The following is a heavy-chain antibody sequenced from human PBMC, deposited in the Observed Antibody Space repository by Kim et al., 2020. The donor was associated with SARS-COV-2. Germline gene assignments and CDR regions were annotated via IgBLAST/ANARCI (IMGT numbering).Heavy chain of an antibody. CDR2: K. V-gene: IGHV3-7*01. J-gene: IGHJ4*02. Sequence: KYYVTSGEVRFTISRDNAYTSVYLQLNTLSAEDTAVYYCARVFHGFFDRWGQGTLVTVSS. CDR3: ARVFHGFFDR.